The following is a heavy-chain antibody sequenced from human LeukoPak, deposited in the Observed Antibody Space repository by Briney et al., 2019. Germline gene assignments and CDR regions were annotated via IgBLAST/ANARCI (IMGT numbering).Heavy chain of an antibody. CDR2: IIPIFGTA. CDR1: GGTFSSYA. V-gene: IGHV1-69*13. Sequence: SVKVSCKASGGTFSSYAISWVRQAPGQGLEWMGGIIPIFGTANYAQKFQGRVTITADESTSTAYMELSSLRSEDTAVYYCARGPYCSSTSCYSSNYAFLSWGQGTLVTVSS. CDR3: ARGPYCSSTSCYSSNYAFLS. J-gene: IGHJ5*02. D-gene: IGHD2-2*01.